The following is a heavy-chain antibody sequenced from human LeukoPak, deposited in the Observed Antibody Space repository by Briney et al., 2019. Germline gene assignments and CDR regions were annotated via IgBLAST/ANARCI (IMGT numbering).Heavy chain of an antibody. J-gene: IGHJ5*02. CDR1: GYTFTGYY. Sequence: GASVKVSCKASGYTFTGYYMHWVRQAPGQGLEWMGWINPNSGGTNYAQKFQGRVTMTRDTSISTAYMELSRLRSDDTAVYYCARISGYVWGSYRQYNWFDPWGQGTLVTVSS. CDR3: ARISGYVWGSYRQYNWFDP. CDR2: INPNSGGT. V-gene: IGHV1-2*02. D-gene: IGHD3-16*02.